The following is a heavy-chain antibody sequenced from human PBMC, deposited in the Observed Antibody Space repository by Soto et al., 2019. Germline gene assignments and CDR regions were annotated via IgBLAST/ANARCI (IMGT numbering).Heavy chain of an antibody. CDR2: IYHSGST. CDR1: GGSISSGGYS. D-gene: IGHD3-22*01. Sequence: SETLSLTCAVSGGSISSGGYSWSWIRQPPGKGLEWIGYIYHSGSTYYNPSLKSRVTISVDRSKNQFSLKLSSVTAADTAVYYCARAPARYYYDSSGYYYGYYFDYLGQGTLVT. V-gene: IGHV4-30-2*01. CDR3: ARAPARYYYDSSGYYYGYYFDY. J-gene: IGHJ4*02.